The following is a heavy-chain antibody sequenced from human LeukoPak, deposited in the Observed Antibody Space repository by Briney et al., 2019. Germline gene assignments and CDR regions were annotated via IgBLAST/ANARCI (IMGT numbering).Heavy chain of an antibody. CDR1: GYSISSCYY. V-gene: IGHV4-38-2*01. CDR3: ARAARGGTISSYYFEY. CDR2: IYHSGST. J-gene: IGHJ4*02. Sequence: PSETLSLTCAVSGYSISSCYYWGWIRQPPGKGQELIGSIYHSGSTYYNPSLKSRVTISVDTSKNQFSLKLSSVTAADTAVYYCARAARGGTISSYYFEYWGQGTLVTVSS. D-gene: IGHD1-1*01.